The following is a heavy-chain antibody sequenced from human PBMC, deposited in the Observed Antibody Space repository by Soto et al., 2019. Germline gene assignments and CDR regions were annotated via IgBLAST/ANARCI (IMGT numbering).Heavy chain of an antibody. CDR2: ISAYNGNT. V-gene: IGHV1-18*01. J-gene: IGHJ6*02. CDR3: ARDGCSSPSCFQDYYYYGMDV. CDR1: GYTFTSYG. Sequence: ASVKVSCKASGYTFTSYGISWVRQAPGQGLEWMGWISAYNGNTNYAQKLQGRVTMTTDTSTSTAYMELRSLRSDDTAVYYCARDGCSSPSCFQDYYYYGMDVWGQGTTVTVSS. D-gene: IGHD2-2*01.